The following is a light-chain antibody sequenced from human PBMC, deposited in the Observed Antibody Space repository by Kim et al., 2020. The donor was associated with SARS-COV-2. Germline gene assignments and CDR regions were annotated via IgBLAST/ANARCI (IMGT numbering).Light chain of an antibody. Sequence: PGERATLSCRTSQSVRTYLAWYQQKPGQAPRLLIYDASNRATGIPARFSGSGSGTDFTLTISSLEPEDFAVYYCQQRGNWPTFGQGTRLEIK. CDR1: QSVRTY. CDR2: DAS. J-gene: IGKJ5*01. CDR3: QQRGNWPT. V-gene: IGKV3-11*01.